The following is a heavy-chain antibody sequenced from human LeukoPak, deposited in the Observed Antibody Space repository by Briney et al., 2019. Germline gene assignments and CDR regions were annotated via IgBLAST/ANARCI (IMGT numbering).Heavy chain of an antibody. CDR1: GYTFTGYY. J-gene: IGHJ6*03. D-gene: IGHD3-3*01. CDR3: ARGYGFLEWLRPINYTDV. CDR2: INPNSGGT. Sequence: RASVKVSCKASGYTFTGYYMHWVRQAPGQGLEWMGWINPNSGGTNYAQKFQGRVTMTRDTSISTAYMELSRLRSDDTAVYYCARGYGFLEWLRPINYTDVWGKGTTVTVSS. V-gene: IGHV1-2*02.